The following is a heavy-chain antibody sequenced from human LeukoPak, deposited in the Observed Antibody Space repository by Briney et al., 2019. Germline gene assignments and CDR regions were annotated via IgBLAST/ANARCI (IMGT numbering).Heavy chain of an antibody. J-gene: IGHJ6*02. CDR2: ISGSGGST. CDR1: GFTFSSYA. D-gene: IGHD4-17*01. Sequence: GGSLRLSCAASGFTFSSYAMSWVRQAPGKGLEGVSAISGSGGSTYYADSVKGRFTISRDNSESTLYLQMNSLRAEDTAVYYCAGSSVTTYPYYYYYGMDVWGQGTTVTVSS. V-gene: IGHV3-23*01. CDR3: AGSSVTTYPYYYYYGMDV.